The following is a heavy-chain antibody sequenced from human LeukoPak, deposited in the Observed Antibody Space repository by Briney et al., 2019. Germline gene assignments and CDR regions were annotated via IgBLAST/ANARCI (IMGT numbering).Heavy chain of an antibody. Sequence: GSLRLSCAASGFTFSSYAMSWVRQAPGKVLEWVSAISGSGGSTYYADSVKGRFTISRDNSKNTLYLQMNSLRAEDTAVYYCAKSDCSSTSCSYYYYYGMDVWGKGTTVTVSS. D-gene: IGHD2-2*01. V-gene: IGHV3-23*01. CDR2: ISGSGGST. CDR1: GFTFSSYA. J-gene: IGHJ6*04. CDR3: AKSDCSSTSCSYYYYYGMDV.